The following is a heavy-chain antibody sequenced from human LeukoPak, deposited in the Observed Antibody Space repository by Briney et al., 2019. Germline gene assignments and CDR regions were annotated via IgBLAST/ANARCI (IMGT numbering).Heavy chain of an antibody. Sequence: GESLQISCKGSGYSFTSYWIGWVRQMPGKGLEWMGIIYPGGSDTRYSPSFQGQVTISADKSISTAYLQWSSLKASDTAMYYCARLAGGSSSWGWFDPWGQGTLVTVSS. CDR3: ARLAGGSSSWGWFDP. J-gene: IGHJ5*02. CDR2: IYPGGSDT. V-gene: IGHV5-51*01. D-gene: IGHD6-13*01. CDR1: GYSFTSYW.